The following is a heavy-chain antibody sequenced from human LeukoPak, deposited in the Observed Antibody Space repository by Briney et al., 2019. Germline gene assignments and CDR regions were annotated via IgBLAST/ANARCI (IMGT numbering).Heavy chain of an antibody. Sequence: GGSLRLSCAASGLTFSTYAMTWVRQVPGKGPEWVSAISSSGADTHYADSVKGRFTISRDNSKNTLYLQMNSLRAEDTAVYYCSKRGSDSPSCFQHWGQGTLVTVSS. D-gene: IGHD2-21*02. CDR2: ISSSGADT. CDR3: SKRGSDSPSCFQH. J-gene: IGHJ1*01. V-gene: IGHV3-23*01. CDR1: GLTFSTYA.